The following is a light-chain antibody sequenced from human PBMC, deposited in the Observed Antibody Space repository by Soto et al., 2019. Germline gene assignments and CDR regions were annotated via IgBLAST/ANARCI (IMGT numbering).Light chain of an antibody. CDR1: QDISNY. Sequence: DIQVTQSPSSLSASLGDRVTITCQASQDISNYLNWYQQKPGKAPKLLIYDASNLETGVPSRFSGSGSGTDFTLTISSLQPEDFATYYCQESYTALWGTFGEGTKADIK. CDR2: DAS. V-gene: IGKV1-39*01. J-gene: IGKJ1*01. CDR3: QESYTALWGT.